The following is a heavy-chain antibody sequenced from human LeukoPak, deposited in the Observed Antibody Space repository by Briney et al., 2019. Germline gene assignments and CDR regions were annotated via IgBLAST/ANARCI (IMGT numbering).Heavy chain of an antibody. D-gene: IGHD3-10*01. J-gene: IGHJ5*02. CDR2: IWYDGSNK. CDR1: GFTFSSYG. Sequence: GRSLRLSCAASGFTFSSYGMHWVRQAPGKGLEWVAVIWYDGSNKYYADSVRGRFTISRDNSKNTLYLQMNSLRAEDTAVYYCAPDYYGSGRISWGQGTLVTVSS. CDR3: APDYYGSGRIS. V-gene: IGHV3-33*01.